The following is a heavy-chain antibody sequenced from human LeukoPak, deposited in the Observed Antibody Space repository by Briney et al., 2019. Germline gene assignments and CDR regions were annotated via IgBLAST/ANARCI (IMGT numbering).Heavy chain of an antibody. D-gene: IGHD3-16*01. CDR2: IYYSGST. J-gene: IGHJ4*02. Sequence: PSETLSLTCTVSGGSISSSSYYWGWIRQPPGKGLEWIGSIYYSGSTYYNPSLKSRVTISVDTSKNQFSLKLSSVTAADTAVYYCARHADGLFDYWGQGTLVTVSS. V-gene: IGHV4-39*01. CDR3: ARHADGLFDY. CDR1: GGSISSSSYY.